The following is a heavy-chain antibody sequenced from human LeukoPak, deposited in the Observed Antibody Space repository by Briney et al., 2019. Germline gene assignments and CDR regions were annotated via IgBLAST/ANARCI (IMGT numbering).Heavy chain of an antibody. D-gene: IGHD3-9*01. CDR2: IIPIFGTA. CDR1: GGPFSSYA. V-gene: IGHV1-69*05. Sequence: SVKVSCKASGGPFSSYAISWVGQAPGQGLEWMGGIIPIFGTANYAQKFQGRVTITTDESTSTAYMELSSLRSEDPAVYYCARGGPQVLGVLRYFDWLFDPWGQGTLVTVSS. J-gene: IGHJ5*02. CDR3: ARGGPQVLGVLRYFDWLFDP.